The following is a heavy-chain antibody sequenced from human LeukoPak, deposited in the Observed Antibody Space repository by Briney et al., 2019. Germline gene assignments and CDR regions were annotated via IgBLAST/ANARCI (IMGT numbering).Heavy chain of an antibody. D-gene: IGHD3-3*01. CDR2: ISGSGGST. Sequence: GRSLRLSCAASGFTFSSYAMSWVRQAPGKGLEWVSAISGSGGSTYYADSVKGRFTISRDNPKNTLYLQMNSLRAEDTAVYYCAKAREKYYDFWSGTKYFDYWGQGTLVTVSS. CDR1: GFTFSSYA. CDR3: AKAREKYYDFWSGTKYFDY. J-gene: IGHJ4*02. V-gene: IGHV3-23*01.